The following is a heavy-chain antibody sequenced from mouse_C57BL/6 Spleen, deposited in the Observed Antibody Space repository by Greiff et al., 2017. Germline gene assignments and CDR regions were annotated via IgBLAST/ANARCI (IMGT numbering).Heavy chain of an antibody. CDR3: ARSDGSSYYAMDY. J-gene: IGHJ4*01. CDR2: ISYDGSN. Sequence: EVKLQESGPGLVKPSQSLSLTCSVTGYSITSGYYWNWIRQFPGNKLEWMGYISYDGSNNYNPSLKNRISITRDTSKNQFFLKLNSVTTEDTATDYCARSDGSSYYAMDYWGQGTSVTVSS. CDR1: GYSITSGYY. D-gene: IGHD1-1*01. V-gene: IGHV3-6*01.